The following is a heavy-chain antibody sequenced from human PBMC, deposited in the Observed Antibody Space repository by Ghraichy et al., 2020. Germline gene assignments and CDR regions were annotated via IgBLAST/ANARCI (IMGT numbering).Heavy chain of an antibody. CDR2: IYSSGST. CDR1: GGSISSTSYY. Sequence: SETLSLTCTVSGGSISSTSYYWGWIRQPPGGGLEWVGSIYSSGSTYYNPSLKSQVTISVDVSKNQFSLKLRSVTAADTAVYYCARDRQRTYGSGSFYLDYWGQGTLVTVSS. V-gene: IGHV4-39*07. D-gene: IGHD3-10*01. CDR3: ARDRQRTYGSGSFYLDY. J-gene: IGHJ4*02.